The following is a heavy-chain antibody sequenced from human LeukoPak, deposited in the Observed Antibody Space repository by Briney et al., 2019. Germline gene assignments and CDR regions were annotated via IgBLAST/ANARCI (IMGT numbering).Heavy chain of an antibody. D-gene: IGHD3-3*01. CDR1: GGSISSGGYY. CDR3: ARHGDFWSAYPQGYMDV. J-gene: IGHJ6*03. CDR2: IYTSGST. Sequence: PSQTLSLTCTVSGGSISSGGYYWSWIRQPPGKGLEWIGYIYTSGSTNYNPSLKSRVTMSVDTSKNQFSLKLTSVTAADTAVYYCARHGDFWSAYPQGYMDVWGKGTTVTVSS. V-gene: IGHV4-61*09.